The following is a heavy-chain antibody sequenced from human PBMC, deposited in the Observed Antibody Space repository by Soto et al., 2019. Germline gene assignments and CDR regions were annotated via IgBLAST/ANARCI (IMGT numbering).Heavy chain of an antibody. CDR3: ASGPNGSGSY. J-gene: IGHJ4*02. D-gene: IGHD3-10*01. CDR1: GGSISSGGYY. CDR2: IYYSGST. V-gene: IGHV4-31*03. Sequence: LRLSCTVSGGSISSGGYYWSWIRQHPGKGLEWIGYIYYSGSTYYNPSLKSRVTISVDTSKNQFSLKLSSVTAADTAVYYCASGPNGSGSYWGQGTLVTVSS.